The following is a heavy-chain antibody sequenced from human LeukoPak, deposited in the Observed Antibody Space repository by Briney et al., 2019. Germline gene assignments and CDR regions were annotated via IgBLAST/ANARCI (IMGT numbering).Heavy chain of an antibody. V-gene: IGHV4-30-2*01. CDR3: ATTITLASVWFAP. J-gene: IGHJ5*02. Sequence: SQTLSLTCAVSGGSLSSGGYSCSWIRQPPGEGLEWIGEGSDSGGTKFNPSLKSRVTISADTSTNQFSLKLNSVTAADTAVYYCATTITLASVWFAPWGQGTLVTVSS. D-gene: IGHD4-11*01. CDR1: GGSLSSGGYS. CDR2: GSDSGGT.